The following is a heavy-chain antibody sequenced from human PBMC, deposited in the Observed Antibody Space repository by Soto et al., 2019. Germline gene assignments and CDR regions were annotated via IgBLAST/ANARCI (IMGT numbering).Heavy chain of an antibody. Sequence: DVQLVESGGGLVQPGRSLRLSCAASGFSFDDYVMHWVRQGPGKGLEWVSGISWNSGKIGYADSVKGRFTISRDNAKNSLYLQMNNLRAEDTALYYCAKGIATWYGMDVWGQGTTVTVSS. CDR3: AKGIATWYGMDV. V-gene: IGHV3-9*01. D-gene: IGHD2-21*01. CDR1: GFSFDDYV. J-gene: IGHJ6*02. CDR2: ISWNSGKI.